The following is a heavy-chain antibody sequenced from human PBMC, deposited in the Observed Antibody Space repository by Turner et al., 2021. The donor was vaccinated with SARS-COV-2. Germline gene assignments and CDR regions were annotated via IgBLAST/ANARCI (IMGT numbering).Heavy chain of an antibody. CDR1: GFTFSSYG. V-gene: IGHV3-33*01. CDR2: IFYDVSNK. D-gene: IGHD3-22*01. Sequence: QVQLVESGGGVVQLGRPLRPPCAASGFTFSSYGMHWVRQAPGKGLEWVAVIFYDVSNKYYADSVKGRFTISRDNSKNTLYLQMNSLRAEDTAVYYCARDHYYDSSGYTLDAFDIWGQGTMVTISS. CDR3: ARDHYYDSSGYTLDAFDI. J-gene: IGHJ3*02.